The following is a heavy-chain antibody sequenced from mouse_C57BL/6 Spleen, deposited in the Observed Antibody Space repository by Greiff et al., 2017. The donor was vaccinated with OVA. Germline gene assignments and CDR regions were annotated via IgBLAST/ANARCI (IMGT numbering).Heavy chain of an antibody. CDR2: IYPGDGDT. D-gene: IGHD2-5*01. J-gene: IGHJ2*01. CDR3: ARRGYSNHYFDY. CDR1: GYAFSSYW. Sequence: VQLQQSGAELVKPGASVKISCKASGYAFSSYWMNWVKQRPGKGLEWIGQIYPGDGDTNNNGKFKGKATLTADKSSSTAYMQLSSLTSDDSAVYFCARRGYSNHYFDYWGQGTTLTVSS. V-gene: IGHV1-80*01.